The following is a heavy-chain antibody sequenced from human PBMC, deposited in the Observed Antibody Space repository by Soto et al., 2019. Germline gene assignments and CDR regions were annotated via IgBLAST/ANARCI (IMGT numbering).Heavy chain of an antibody. D-gene: IGHD2-15*01. Sequence: QVQLVQSGAEVKKPGSSVKVSCKASGGTFSSYTISWVRQAPGQGLEWMGRIIPILGITNYAQKFQGRVTITADKSRSTAYMELSGLRSEGAAEYYCGREGGCFVSGCYSFPGYWGQGTLGTVSS. CDR1: GGTFSSYT. V-gene: IGHV1-69*08. CDR2: IIPILGIT. J-gene: IGHJ4*02. CDR3: GREGGCFVSGCYSFPGY.